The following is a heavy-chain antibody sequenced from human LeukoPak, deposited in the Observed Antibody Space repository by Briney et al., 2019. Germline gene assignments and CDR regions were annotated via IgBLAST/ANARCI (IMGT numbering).Heavy chain of an antibody. Sequence: SETLSLTCTVSGGSISSYYWSWIRQPPGKGLEWIGYIYYSGSTNYNPSLKSRVTISVDTSKNQFSLKLSSVTAADTAVYYCAGYSSGSGYWGQGTLVTVSS. CDR3: AGYSSGSGY. J-gene: IGHJ4*02. D-gene: IGHD6-19*01. V-gene: IGHV4-59*08. CDR2: IYYSGST. CDR1: GGSISSYY.